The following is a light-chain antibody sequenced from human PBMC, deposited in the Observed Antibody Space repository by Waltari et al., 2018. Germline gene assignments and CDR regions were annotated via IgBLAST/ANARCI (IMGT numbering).Light chain of an antibody. CDR1: QSVSHY. Sequence: DIQITQSPSSLSASLSDRVTITCRASQSVSHYLSWHQQKPGRAPVLLIYAASSLQSGVPSRFNASGSWTDFTLTISGLQPYDFASYFCQLSFNVPKFGPGTRVEVK. V-gene: IGKV1-39*01. CDR3: QLSFNVPK. J-gene: IGKJ3*01. CDR2: AAS.